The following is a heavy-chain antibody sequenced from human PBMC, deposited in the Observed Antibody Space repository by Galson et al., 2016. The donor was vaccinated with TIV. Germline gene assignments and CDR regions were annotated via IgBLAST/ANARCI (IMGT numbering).Heavy chain of an antibody. CDR1: GYSFSTHW. Sequence: QSGAEVKKPGGSLKISCQGAGYSFSTHWIVWVRQMPGKGLEWMGIVYPGNSETRYSPSFQGQVTISADKSINTAYLQWTSLKASDTAMYYCAKAPGYSGYSYGYFDSWGQGTLVTVSS. J-gene: IGHJ4*02. D-gene: IGHD5-18*01. CDR2: VYPGNSET. V-gene: IGHV5-51*03. CDR3: AKAPGYSGYSYGYFDS.